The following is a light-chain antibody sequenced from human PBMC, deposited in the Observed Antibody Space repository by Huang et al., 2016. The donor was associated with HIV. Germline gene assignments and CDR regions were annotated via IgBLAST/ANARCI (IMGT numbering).Light chain of an antibody. Sequence: DTVMTQTPATLSVSPGARATLSCRASRGVGSKLAWFQQKPGQAPRLLIHGASTRATGIPARFSGSGSGTEFTLTISSLQSEDFAVYYWQQYNNWPYTFGQGTKLEIK. CDR3: QQYNNWPYT. CDR1: RGVGSK. CDR2: GAS. V-gene: IGKV3-15*01. J-gene: IGKJ2*01.